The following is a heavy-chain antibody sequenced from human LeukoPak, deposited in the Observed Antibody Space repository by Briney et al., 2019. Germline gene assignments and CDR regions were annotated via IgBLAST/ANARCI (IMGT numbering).Heavy chain of an antibody. D-gene: IGHD3-22*01. CDR3: AKAGFYFGSSDYYYFDY. CDR2: IRYDGSNE. Sequence: GGSLRLSCGASGFIFSSYAMHWIRQAQGKGLEWVAFIRYDGSNEFYADSVQGRFTISRDNSKNTLYLQMNSLRAEDTAVYYCAKAGFYFGSSDYYYFDYWGQGTLVTVSS. V-gene: IGHV3-30*02. J-gene: IGHJ4*02. CDR1: GFIFSSYA.